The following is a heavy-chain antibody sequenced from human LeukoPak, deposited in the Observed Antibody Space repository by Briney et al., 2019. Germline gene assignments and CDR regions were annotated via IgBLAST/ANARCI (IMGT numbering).Heavy chain of an antibody. J-gene: IGHJ4*02. D-gene: IGHD6-6*01. CDR1: GDSISSSSSY. Sequence: SETLSLTCTVSGDSISSSSSYWGWIRQPPGEGLEWIGSIYYSGSTYYNPSLKSRVTISVDTSKNQFSLKLSSVTAADTAVYYCARVEYSSSDFDYWGQGTLVTVSS. V-gene: IGHV4-39*07. CDR3: ARVEYSSSDFDY. CDR2: IYYSGST.